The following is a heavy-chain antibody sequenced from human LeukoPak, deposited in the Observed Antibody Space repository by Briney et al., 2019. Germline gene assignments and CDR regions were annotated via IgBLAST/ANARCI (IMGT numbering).Heavy chain of an antibody. V-gene: IGHV1-46*03. CDR1: GYTFTSYC. CDR3: ARYCSGGSCTRGGVGMDV. D-gene: IGHD2-15*01. J-gene: IGHJ6*02. Sequence: AAVKVSCKASGYTFTSYCMHWVRQAPGQGLEWMGIINPSGGSTSYSQKFQGRVTMTRDTSTSTVYMELSSLRSEDTAVYYCARYCSGGSCTRGGVGMDVWGQGTTVTVSS. CDR2: INPSGGST.